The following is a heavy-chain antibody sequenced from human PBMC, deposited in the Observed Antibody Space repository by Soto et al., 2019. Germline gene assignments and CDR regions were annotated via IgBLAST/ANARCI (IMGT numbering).Heavy chain of an antibody. D-gene: IGHD1-7*01. CDR3: ASYNWNSNGMDV. V-gene: IGHV3-21*01. CDR1: GFTFSSYS. J-gene: IGHJ6*02. CDR2: ISSSSSYI. Sequence: LRLSCAASGFTFSSYSMNWVRQAPGKGLEWVSSISSSSSYIYYADSVKGRFTISRDNAKNSLYLQMNSLRAEDTAVYYCASYNWNSNGMDVWGQGTTVTVSS.